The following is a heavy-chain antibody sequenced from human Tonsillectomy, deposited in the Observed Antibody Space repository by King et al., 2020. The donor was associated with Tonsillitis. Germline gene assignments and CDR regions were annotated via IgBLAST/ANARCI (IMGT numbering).Heavy chain of an antibody. CDR3: ARAPPHS. J-gene: IGHJ4*02. CDR2: INPNSGGT. Sequence: VQLVESGAEVKKPGASVRVSCKASGYTFTGHYIHWVRQASGQGLEWMGWINPNSGGTNYAQQFQGRVTMTRDTSISTAYMELSGLRSDDTAVYYCARAPPHSWGQGTLVTVSS. V-gene: IGHV1-2*02. CDR1: GYTFTGHY.